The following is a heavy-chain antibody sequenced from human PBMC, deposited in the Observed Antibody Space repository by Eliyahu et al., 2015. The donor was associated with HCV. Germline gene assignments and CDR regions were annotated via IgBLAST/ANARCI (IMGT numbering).Heavy chain of an antibody. CDR3: ATSRGWTKPPLVGIDY. D-gene: IGHD2-15*01. V-gene: IGHV4-39*01. Sequence: QLQLQESGPGLVKPSETLSLTCSVSGGXISSXXYCWGWIRQPPGKGLEWIGIMCYSGSTFYNPSLKSRVTISVDTSRNKFSLKVSSVTATDTAVYYCATSRGWTKPPLVGIDYWGQGTLVTVSS. CDR1: GGXISSXXYC. CDR2: MCYSGST. J-gene: IGHJ4*02.